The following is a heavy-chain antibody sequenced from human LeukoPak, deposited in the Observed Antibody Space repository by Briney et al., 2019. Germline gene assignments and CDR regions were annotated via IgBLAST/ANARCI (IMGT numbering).Heavy chain of an antibody. CDR3: ARFSSDCSTASCYLTY. J-gene: IGHJ4*02. V-gene: IGHV4-59*01. D-gene: IGHD2-2*01. CDR2: IYYTGTT. CDR1: GFTFSSYW. Sequence: PGGSLRLSCAASGFTFSSYWMHWIRQPPGKGLELIGHIYYTGTTYYNPSLNSRVTISLDTSRNQFSLRLTSVTAADTAVYYCARFSSDCSTASCYLTYWGQGTLVTVSS.